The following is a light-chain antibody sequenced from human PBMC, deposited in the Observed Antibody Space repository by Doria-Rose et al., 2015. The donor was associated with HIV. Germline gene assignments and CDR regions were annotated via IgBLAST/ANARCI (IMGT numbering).Light chain of an antibody. CDR3: MQALQTPYT. CDR2: LGS. V-gene: IGKV2-28*01. J-gene: IGKJ2*01. CDR1: QSLLHTIGYNY. Sequence: DIVLTQSPLSLPVTPGQPASISCRSSQSLLHTIGYNYLDWYLQKPGQSPQLLIYLGSNRASGVPDRFSGSGSGTDFTLKISRVEAGDVGVYYCMQALQTPYTFGQGTKLEIK.